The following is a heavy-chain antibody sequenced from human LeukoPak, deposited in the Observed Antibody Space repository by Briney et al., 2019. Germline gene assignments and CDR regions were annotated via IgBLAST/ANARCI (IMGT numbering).Heavy chain of an antibody. V-gene: IGHV4-59*01. CDR3: ARGSSCYDSSGYPEFDY. Sequence: SETLSLTCTVSGGSISSYYWSWIRQPPGKGLEWIGYIYYSGSTNYNPSLKSRVTISVDTSKNQFSLKLSSVTAADTAVYYCARGSSCYDSSGYPEFDYWGQGTLVTVSS. CDR2: IYYSGST. J-gene: IGHJ4*02. CDR1: GGSISSYY. D-gene: IGHD3-22*01.